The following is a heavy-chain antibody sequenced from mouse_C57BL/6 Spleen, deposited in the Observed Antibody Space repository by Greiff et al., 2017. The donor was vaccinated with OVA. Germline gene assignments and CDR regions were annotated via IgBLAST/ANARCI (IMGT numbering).Heavy chain of an antibody. CDR2: INPSNGGT. CDR3: ARFPYPDYAMDY. V-gene: IGHV1-53*01. CDR1: GYTFTSYW. Sequence: QVQLKQSGTELVKPGASVKLSCKASGYTFTSYWMHWVKQRPGQGLEWIGNINPSNGGTNYNEKFKSKATLTVDKSSSTAYMQLSSLTSEDSAVYYCARFPYPDYAMDYWGQGTSVTVSS. J-gene: IGHJ4*01. D-gene: IGHD2-10*01.